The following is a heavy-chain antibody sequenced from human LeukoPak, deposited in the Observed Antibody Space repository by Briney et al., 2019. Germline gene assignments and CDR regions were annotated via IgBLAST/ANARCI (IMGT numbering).Heavy chain of an antibody. V-gene: IGHV3-30*18. Sequence: GRSLRLSCAAPGFTFTGYGMHWVRQAPGKGLEWVAVISYDGSNKYYADSVKGRFTISRDNSKNTLYLQMNSLRAEDTAVYYCAKDRSGSYYGRGFYYCGQGTLVTVSS. J-gene: IGHJ4*02. CDR2: ISYDGSNK. CDR3: AKDRSGSYYGRGFYY. D-gene: IGHD1-26*01. CDR1: GFTFTGYG.